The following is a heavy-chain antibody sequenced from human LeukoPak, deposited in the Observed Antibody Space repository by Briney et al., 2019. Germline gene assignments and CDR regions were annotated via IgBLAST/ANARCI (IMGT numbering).Heavy chain of an antibody. D-gene: IGHD3-9*01. CDR2: INPTGGST. Sequence: ASVKVSCKASGYTFTKYYIHWVRQAPGQGLEWMGIINPTGGSTRYAQKFQGRVTMTRDMSTSTVYMELSSLRSEDTAVYYCARDGGYDIAFYYMDVRGKGTTVTVSS. V-gene: IGHV1-46*01. CDR3: ARDGGYDIAFYYMDV. CDR1: GYTFTKYY. J-gene: IGHJ6*03.